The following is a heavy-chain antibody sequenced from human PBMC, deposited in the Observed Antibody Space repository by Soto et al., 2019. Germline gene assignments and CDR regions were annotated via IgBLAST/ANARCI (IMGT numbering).Heavy chain of an antibody. CDR2: ISGSGDKT. V-gene: IGHV3-23*01. CDR3: PKGSSHAPFEK. CDR1: GFAFNDFA. J-gene: IGHJ4*02. Sequence: EVHLLESGGDLVLPGGSLRLSCAASGFAFNDFAMNWVRQAPGKGPEWLSTISGSGDKTFHSDSVKGRFNISRDNSNNKMFLQMNSLRAEDTAIYYCPKGSSHAPFEKWGRGTLVTVSS.